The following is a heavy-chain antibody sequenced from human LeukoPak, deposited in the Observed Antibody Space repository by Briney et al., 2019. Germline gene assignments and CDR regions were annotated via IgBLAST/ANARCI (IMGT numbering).Heavy chain of an antibody. CDR3: ARGSIFYYYDSSGRGDAFDI. CDR1: GGTFSSYA. Sequence: ASVKVSCKASGGTFSSYAISWVRQAPGQGLEWMGWISAYNGNTNYAQKLQGRVTMTTDTSTSTAYMELRSLRSDDTAVYYCARGSIFYYYDSSGRGDAFDIWGQGTMVTVSS. V-gene: IGHV1-18*01. CDR2: ISAYNGNT. D-gene: IGHD3-22*01. J-gene: IGHJ3*02.